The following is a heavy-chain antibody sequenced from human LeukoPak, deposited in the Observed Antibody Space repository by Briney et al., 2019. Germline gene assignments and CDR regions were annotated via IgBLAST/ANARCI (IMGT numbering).Heavy chain of an antibody. Sequence: PGGSLRLSCAASGFTFSSYAMSWVRQAPGKGLEWVSAISGSGGSTYYADSVKGRFTISRDNSKNTLYLQMNSLRAEDTAVYYCAKEATAYDIFEGPNYYFDYWGQGTLVTVSS. D-gene: IGHD3-9*01. J-gene: IGHJ4*02. CDR1: GFTFSSYA. V-gene: IGHV3-23*01. CDR2: ISGSGGST. CDR3: AKEATAYDIFEGPNYYFDY.